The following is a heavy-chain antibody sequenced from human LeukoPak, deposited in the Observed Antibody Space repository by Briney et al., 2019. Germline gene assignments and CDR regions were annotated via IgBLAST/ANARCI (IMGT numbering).Heavy chain of an antibody. CDR2: INPNSGRT. V-gene: IGHV1-2*02. J-gene: IGHJ4*02. CDR3: AREYSGSDSGGYFDY. CDR1: AYTFTDYY. D-gene: IGHD5-12*01. Sequence: ASVTVSYKASAYTFTDYYMHWVRQAPGQGLAWMGWINPNSGRTNYAQKFQGRVTMTRDTSIRTAYMELSRLRSDDTAVYYCAREYSGSDSGGYFDYWGQGTLVTVSS.